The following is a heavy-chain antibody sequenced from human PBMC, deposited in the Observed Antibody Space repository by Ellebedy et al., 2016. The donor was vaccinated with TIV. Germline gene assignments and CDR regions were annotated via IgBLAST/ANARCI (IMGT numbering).Heavy chain of an antibody. Sequence: ASVKVSCKASGYTFTNFGISWVRQAPGQGLEWMGWIGAYKGDTIYAQKLQGRVNMTTDTSTSTAYMELRSLRADDTAVYYCARCPRYSSSWYGFDRWFDLWGQGTLVTVSS. J-gene: IGHJ5*02. CDR1: GYTFTNFG. V-gene: IGHV1-18*04. CDR2: IGAYKGDT. D-gene: IGHD6-13*01. CDR3: ARCPRYSSSWYGFDRWFDL.